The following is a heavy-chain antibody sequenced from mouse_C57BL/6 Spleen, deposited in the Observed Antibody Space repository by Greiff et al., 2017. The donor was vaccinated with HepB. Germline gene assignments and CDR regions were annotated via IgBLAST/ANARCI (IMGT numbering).Heavy chain of an antibody. V-gene: IGHV1-80*01. J-gene: IGHJ3*01. CDR2: IYPGDGDT. CDR3: ARKEGNYYYGSEDFAY. CDR1: GYAFSSYW. Sequence: QVHVKQSGAELVKPGASVKISCKASGYAFSSYWMNWVKQRPGKGLEWIGQIYPGDGDTNYNGKFKGKATLTADKSSSTAYMQLSSLTSEDSAVYFCARKEGNYYYGSEDFAYWGQGTLVTVSA. D-gene: IGHD1-1*01.